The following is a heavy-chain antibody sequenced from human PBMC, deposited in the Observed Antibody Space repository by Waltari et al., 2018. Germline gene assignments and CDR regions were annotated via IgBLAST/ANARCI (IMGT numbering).Heavy chain of an antibody. CDR1: GGSIRSSSSY. V-gene: IGHV4-39*07. J-gene: IGHJ4*02. D-gene: IGHD3-22*01. CDR2: IYYCCST. Sequence: QLQLQESGPGLVKPSETLSLTCTVSGGSIRSSSSYWAWIRLPPGKGLGWIGSIYYCCSTYNNPSLKRRVTISVDTSKNQFSLKLSLVTAADTAVYDCASGTMIEYYFDYWGQGTLVTVSS. CDR3: ASGTMIEYYFDY.